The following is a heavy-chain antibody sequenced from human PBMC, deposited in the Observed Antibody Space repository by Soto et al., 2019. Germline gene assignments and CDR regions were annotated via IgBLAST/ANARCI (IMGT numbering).Heavy chain of an antibody. CDR2: IRSSGTYI. Sequence: GGSLRLSCAASGFTFSSYSMNWVRQAPGKRLEWVSSIRSSGTYIYYADSVKGRFTISRDNAKNSLYLQMNSLRAEDTAVYYCARDRGALSPHVPWFDPWGQGTLVTVSS. CDR1: GFTFSSYS. CDR3: ARDRGALSPHVPWFDP. J-gene: IGHJ5*02. V-gene: IGHV3-21*01. D-gene: IGHD1-26*01.